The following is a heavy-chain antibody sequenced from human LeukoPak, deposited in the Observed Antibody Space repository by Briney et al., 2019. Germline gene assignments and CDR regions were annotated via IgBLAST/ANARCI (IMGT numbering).Heavy chain of an antibody. Sequence: PSETLSLTCTVSGGSISSSSYYWGWIRLPPGKGLEWIGNIYYSGSTYYNPSLKSRVTISVDTSKNQFSLKLSSVTAADTAVFYCARVRGYSYGSDAFDIWGQGTMVTVSS. J-gene: IGHJ3*02. D-gene: IGHD5-18*01. V-gene: IGHV4-39*07. CDR3: ARVRGYSYGSDAFDI. CDR1: GGSISSSSYY. CDR2: IYYSGST.